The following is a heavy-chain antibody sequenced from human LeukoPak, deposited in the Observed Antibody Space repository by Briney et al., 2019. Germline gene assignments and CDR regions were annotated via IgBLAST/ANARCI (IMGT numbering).Heavy chain of an antibody. CDR1: GGSISSYY. CDR2: IYYSGST. V-gene: IGHV4-59*01. Sequence: PSETLSLTCTVSGGSISSYYWSWIRQPPGKGLEWIGYIYYSGSTNYNPSLKSRVTISVDTSKNQFSLKLSSVTAADTAVYYCASYYDFWSGYLGHYYGMDVWGQGTTVTVSS. J-gene: IGHJ6*02. CDR3: ASYYDFWSGYLGHYYGMDV. D-gene: IGHD3-3*01.